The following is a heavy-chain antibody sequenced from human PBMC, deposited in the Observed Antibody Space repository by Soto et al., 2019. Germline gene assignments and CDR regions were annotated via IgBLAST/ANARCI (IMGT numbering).Heavy chain of an antibody. CDR3: ASNSGTSLRNWLAP. Sequence: PGPPVKVSCKASAGTFPHFALTWVRQAPGQGLEWMGGIIPVLSTTTYAQKFQGRISISADESTNTAYIELSSLTSEDTAVYYCASNSGTSLRNWLAPWGQGTLVTVSS. J-gene: IGHJ5*02. D-gene: IGHD3-10*01. CDR1: AGTFPHFA. V-gene: IGHV1-69*13. CDR2: IIPVLSTT.